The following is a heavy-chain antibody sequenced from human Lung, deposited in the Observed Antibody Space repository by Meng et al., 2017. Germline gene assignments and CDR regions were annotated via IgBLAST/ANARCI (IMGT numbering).Heavy chain of an antibody. CDR2: ISTYNGNT. V-gene: IGHV1-18*01. CDR1: GYTFTSYG. J-gene: IGHJ5*02. Sequence: QVQLVQSGAEVKKPGASVKVSCKASGYTFTSYGISWVRQAPGQGLEWMGWISTYNGNTNYAQKLQGRVTMTTDTSTSTAYMELRSLTSDDTAVYYCARDGDIVLLRGWFDPLGQGTLVTVSS. CDR3: ARDGDIVLLRGWFDP. D-gene: IGHD2-8*02.